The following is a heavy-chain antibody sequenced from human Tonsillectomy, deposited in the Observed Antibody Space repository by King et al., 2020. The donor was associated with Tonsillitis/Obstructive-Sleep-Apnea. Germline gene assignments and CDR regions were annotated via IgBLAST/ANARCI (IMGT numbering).Heavy chain of an antibody. CDR2: XXXXXXXX. CDR3: ARGGRIYCSGSSCYEGEGAFDI. J-gene: IGHJ3*02. Sequence: VQLVESGGGLVQXGGSLRLSCAXSGFTFXSYWMHWVRXAPGKXXXWXXXXXXXXXXXXXXXXXXXRXTISXXNXKNTLXLQXXXLRAEDTAVXYCARGGRIYCSGSSCYEGEGAFDIWGQGTMVTVSS. V-gene: IGHV3-74*01. D-gene: IGHD2-2*01. CDR1: GFTFXSYW.